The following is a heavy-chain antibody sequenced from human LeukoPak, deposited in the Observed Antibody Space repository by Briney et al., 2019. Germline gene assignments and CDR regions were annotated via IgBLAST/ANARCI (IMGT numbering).Heavy chain of an antibody. CDR2: ISGSGGST. V-gene: IGHV3-23*01. Sequence: GGSLRLSCAASGFTFSSYAMSWVRQAPGKGLEWVSAISGSGGSTYYADSVKGRFTISRDNSKNTLYLQMNGLRAEDTAVYYCAKDRSKYYDSSGYVNWGQGTLVTVSS. CDR1: GFTFSSYA. D-gene: IGHD3-22*01. J-gene: IGHJ4*02. CDR3: AKDRSKYYDSSGYVN.